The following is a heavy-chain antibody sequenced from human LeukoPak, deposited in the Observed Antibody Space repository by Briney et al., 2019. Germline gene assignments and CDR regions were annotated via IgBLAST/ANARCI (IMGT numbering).Heavy chain of an antibody. D-gene: IGHD1-26*01. Sequence: PGGSLRLSCAASGFTFSSYSMNWVRQAPGKGLEWVSSISSSSSYIYYADSVKGRFTISRDNAKNSLYLQMNGLRAEDTAVYYCARDTPSIVGATLAHFDYWGQGTLVTVSS. CDR2: ISSSSSYI. CDR3: ARDTPSIVGATLAHFDY. V-gene: IGHV3-21*01. CDR1: GFTFSSYS. J-gene: IGHJ4*02.